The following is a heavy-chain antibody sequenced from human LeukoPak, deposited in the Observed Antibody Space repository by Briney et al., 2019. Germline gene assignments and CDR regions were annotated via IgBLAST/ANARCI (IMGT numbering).Heavy chain of an antibody. D-gene: IGHD2-21*01. Sequence: GGSLRLSCAASGFTFSSYSMNWVRQAPGKGLEWASSINSVSYMYYADSVKGRFTISRDNAKNSLYLQMNSLRAEDTVVYYCARDRHSTYYYHMDVWGIGTTVTVSS. V-gene: IGHV3-21*01. CDR3: ARDRHSTYYYHMDV. CDR1: GFTFSSYS. J-gene: IGHJ6*03. CDR2: INSVSYM.